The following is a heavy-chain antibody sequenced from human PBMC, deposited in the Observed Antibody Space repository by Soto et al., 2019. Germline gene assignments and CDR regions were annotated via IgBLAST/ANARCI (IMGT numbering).Heavy chain of an antibody. J-gene: IGHJ4*02. CDR2: IYYSGST. Sequence: SETLSLTCTVSGGSISSGGYYWSWIRQHPGKGLEWIGYIYYSGSTYYNPSLKSRVTISVDTSKNQFSLKLSSVTAADTAVYFCARDRGNSPDFFDYWGQGTLVTVYS. D-gene: IGHD1-1*01. V-gene: IGHV4-31*03. CDR1: GGSISSGGYY. CDR3: ARDRGNSPDFFDY.